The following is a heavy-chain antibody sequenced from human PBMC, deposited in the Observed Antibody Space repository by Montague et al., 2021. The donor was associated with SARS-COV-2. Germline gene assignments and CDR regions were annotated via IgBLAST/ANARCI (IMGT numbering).Heavy chain of an antibody. Sequence: SETLSLTCTVSGVSLSSSSFYWGWIRQPPGKGLEWIGSIYYSGSTYYNPSLKSRVSISVDTSKKQLSLRLSPVTAADTAVYYCASSSYSSRWYYSDYWGQGTLVAVSS. V-gene: IGHV4-39*01. CDR2: IYYSGST. J-gene: IGHJ4*02. CDR3: ASSSYSSRWYYSDY. CDR1: GVSLSSSSFY. D-gene: IGHD6-13*01.